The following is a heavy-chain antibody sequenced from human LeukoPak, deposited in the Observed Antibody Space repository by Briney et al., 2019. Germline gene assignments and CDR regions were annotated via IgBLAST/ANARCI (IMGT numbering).Heavy chain of an antibody. Sequence: GGSLRLSCEASGFTFSNAWMSWVRQAPGKGLEWVGFIRSKAYGGTTEYAASVKGRFTISRDDSKSIAYLQMNSLKTEDTAVYYCTRHLRIAAAGRGRPHGMDVWGQGTTVTVSS. CDR2: IRSKAYGGTT. CDR3: TRHLRIAAAGRGRPHGMDV. D-gene: IGHD6-13*01. V-gene: IGHV3-49*04. J-gene: IGHJ6*02. CDR1: GFTFSNAW.